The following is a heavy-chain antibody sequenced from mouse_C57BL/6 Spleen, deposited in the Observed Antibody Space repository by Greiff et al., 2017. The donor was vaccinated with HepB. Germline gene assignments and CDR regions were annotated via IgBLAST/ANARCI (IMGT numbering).Heavy chain of an antibody. CDR3: ASSYSNPYYYAMDY. CDR2: IYPGDGDT. D-gene: IGHD2-12*01. Sequence: QVQLKESGPELVKPGASVKISCKASGYAFSSSWMNWVKQRPGKGLEWIGRIYPGDGDTNYNGKFKGKATLTADKSSSTAYMQLSSLTSEDSAVYFCASSYSNPYYYAMDYWGQGTSVTVSS. CDR1: GYAFSSSW. J-gene: IGHJ4*01. V-gene: IGHV1-82*01.